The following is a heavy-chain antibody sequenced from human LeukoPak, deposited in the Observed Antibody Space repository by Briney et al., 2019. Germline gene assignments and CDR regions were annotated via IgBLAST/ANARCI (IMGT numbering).Heavy chain of an antibody. V-gene: IGHV1-69*13. Sequence: ASVKVSCKASGGTFSSYAISWVRQAPGQGLEWMGGIIPIFGTANYAQKFQGRVTITADESTSTAYMELSSLRSEDTAVYYCARGNSNGWYMVYWGQGTLVTVSS. J-gene: IGHJ4*02. CDR3: ARGNSNGWYMVY. CDR2: IIPIFGTA. CDR1: GGTFSSYA. D-gene: IGHD6-19*01.